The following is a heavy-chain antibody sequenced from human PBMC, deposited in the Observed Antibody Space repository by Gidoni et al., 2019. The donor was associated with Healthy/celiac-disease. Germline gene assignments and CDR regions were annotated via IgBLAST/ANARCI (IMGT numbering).Heavy chain of an antibody. Sequence: QVQLVESGGGVVQPGRSLILSCAASGFPSGSYAMHWVRQAPGKGLARVAGISEEGSNKYYADSVKGRFTISRDNSKNTLYLQMNSLRAEDTAVYYCARDSSVAGKYYYYGMDVWGQGTTVTVSS. J-gene: IGHJ6*02. CDR1: GFPSGSYA. CDR3: ARDSSVAGKYYYYGMDV. CDR2: ISEEGSNK. D-gene: IGHD6-19*01. V-gene: IGHV3-30-3*01.